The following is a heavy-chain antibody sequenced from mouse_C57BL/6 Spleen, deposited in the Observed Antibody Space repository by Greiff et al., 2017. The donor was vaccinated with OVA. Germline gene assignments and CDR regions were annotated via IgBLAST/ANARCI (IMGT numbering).Heavy chain of an antibody. J-gene: IGHJ1*03. Sequence: VQLQQSGAELARPGASVKLSCKASGYTFTSYGISWVKQRTGQGLEWIGEIYPRSGNTYYNEKLKGKATLTADKSSSTAYMELRILTSEDSAVYFCARGIYYYGRSFWYFDVWGTGTTVTVSS. D-gene: IGHD1-1*01. V-gene: IGHV1-81*01. CDR2: IYPRSGNT. CDR3: ARGIYYYGRSFWYFDV. CDR1: GYTFTSYG.